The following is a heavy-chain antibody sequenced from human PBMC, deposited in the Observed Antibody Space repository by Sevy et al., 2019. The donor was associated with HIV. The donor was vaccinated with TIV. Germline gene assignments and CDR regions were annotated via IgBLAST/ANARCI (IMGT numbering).Heavy chain of an antibody. J-gene: IGHJ3*02. Sequence: ASVKVSCKASGGTLENFAVNWVRLAPGQGLEWMGRVMPLSGASNYIPKYRGRITLTADESMGTAYMELRRLRSDDTAVYYCAAKFDTTGYYRGFDIWGQGTRVTVSS. D-gene: IGHD3-22*01. V-gene: IGHV1-69*13. CDR1: GGTLENFA. CDR2: VMPLSGAS. CDR3: AAKFDTTGYYRGFDI.